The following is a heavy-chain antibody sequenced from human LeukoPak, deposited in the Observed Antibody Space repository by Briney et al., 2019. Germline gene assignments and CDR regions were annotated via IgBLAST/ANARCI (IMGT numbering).Heavy chain of an antibody. CDR2: INPSSGGT. Sequence: ASVKVSCKASGYTFTGYYMHWVRQAPGQGLEWMGWINPSSGGTNYAQKFQGRVTMTRDTSISTAYMELSRLRSDDTAVYYCARDAQWLVTDYYYYYYMDVWGKGTTVTVSS. J-gene: IGHJ6*03. CDR3: ARDAQWLVTDYYYYYYMDV. CDR1: GYTFTGYY. D-gene: IGHD6-19*01. V-gene: IGHV1-2*02.